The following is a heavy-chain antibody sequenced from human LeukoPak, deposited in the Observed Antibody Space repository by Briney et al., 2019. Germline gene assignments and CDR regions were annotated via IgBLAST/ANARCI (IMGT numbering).Heavy chain of an antibody. CDR3: AGDRTTSHFDY. V-gene: IGHV4-59*01. J-gene: IGHJ4*02. Sequence: PSETLSLTCTVSGGSISSYYWNWIRQPPGKGLEWIGYIYYSGSTNYNPSLKSRVTISVDASKNQFSLKLSSVTAADTAVYYCAGDRTTSHFDYWGQGTLVTVSS. CDR2: IYYSGST. D-gene: IGHD4-17*01. CDR1: GGSISSYY.